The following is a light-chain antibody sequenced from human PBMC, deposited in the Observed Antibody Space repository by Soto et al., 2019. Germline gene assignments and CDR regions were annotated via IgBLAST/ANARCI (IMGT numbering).Light chain of an antibody. Sequence: EIVMTQSPATLSVSPGERATLSCRASQSVNSNLAWYRQKPGQAPRLLISDASTRATGVPARFSGSGSGTEFTLTISSLQAEDVSVYYCHQYYGTPLTFGGGTKVEIK. CDR2: DAS. V-gene: IGKV3-15*01. J-gene: IGKJ4*01. CDR3: HQYYGTPLT. CDR1: QSVNSN.